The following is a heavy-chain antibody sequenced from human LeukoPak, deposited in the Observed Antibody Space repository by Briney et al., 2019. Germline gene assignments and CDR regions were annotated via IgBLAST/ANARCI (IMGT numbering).Heavy chain of an antibody. CDR2: ISYDGSNK. CDR1: GFTFSSYA. D-gene: IGHD2-2*01. J-gene: IGHJ4*02. Sequence: PGRSLRLSCASSGFTFSSYAMHWVRQAPGKGLEWVAVISYDGSNKYYADSVKGRFTISRDNSKNTLYLQMKSLRAEDTAVYYCARALGYCSSTSCPLDYWGQGTQVTVSS. CDR3: ARALGYCSSTSCPLDY. V-gene: IGHV3-30*04.